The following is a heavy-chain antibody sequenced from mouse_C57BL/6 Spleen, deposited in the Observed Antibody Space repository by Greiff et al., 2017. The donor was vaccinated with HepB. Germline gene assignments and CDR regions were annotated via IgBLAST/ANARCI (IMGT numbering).Heavy chain of an antibody. CDR3: ARAHGNYVFYAMDY. Sequence: EVKLMESEGGLVQPGSSMKLSCTASGFTFSDYYMAWVRQVPEKGLEWVANINYDGSSTYYLDSLKSRFIISRDNAKNILYLQMSSLKSEDTATYYCARAHGNYVFYAMDYWGQGTSVTVSS. CDR2: INYDGSST. D-gene: IGHD2-1*01. CDR1: GFTFSDYY. V-gene: IGHV5-16*01. J-gene: IGHJ4*01.